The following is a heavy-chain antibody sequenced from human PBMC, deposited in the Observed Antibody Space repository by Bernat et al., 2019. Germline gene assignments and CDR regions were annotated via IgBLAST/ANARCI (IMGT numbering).Heavy chain of an antibody. V-gene: IGHV4-34*01. CDR2: INHSGST. D-gene: IGHD5-12*01. J-gene: IGHJ3*02. Sequence: QVQLQQWGAGLLKPSETLSLTCAVYGGSFSGYYWSWIRQPPGKGLEWMGEINHSGSTNYNPSLKSRVTISVDTSKNQFSLKLSSVTAADTAVYYCASYGYTHAFDIWGQGTMVTVSS. CDR1: GGSFSGYY. CDR3: ASYGYTHAFDI.